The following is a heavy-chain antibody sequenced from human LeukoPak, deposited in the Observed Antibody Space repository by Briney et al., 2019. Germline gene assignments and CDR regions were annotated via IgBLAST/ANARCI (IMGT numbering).Heavy chain of an antibody. J-gene: IGHJ4*02. CDR3: ARDRGSSWLMLIDY. D-gene: IGHD6-13*01. CDR1: GFTFSSYA. CDR2: ISYDGSNK. Sequence: GGSLRLSCAASGFTFSSYAMHWVRQAPGKGLEWVAVISYDGSNKYYADSVKGRFTISRDNSKNTLYLQMNSLRAEDTAVYYCARDRGSSWLMLIDYWGQGTLVTVSS. V-gene: IGHV3-30*04.